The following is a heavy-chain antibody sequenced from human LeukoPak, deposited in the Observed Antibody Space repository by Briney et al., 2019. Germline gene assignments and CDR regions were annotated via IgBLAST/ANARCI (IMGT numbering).Heavy chain of an antibody. CDR1: GGSFSGYY. Sequence: SETLSLTCAVYGGSFSGYYWSWIRQPPGKGLEWIGFVFYSGSTYYNPSLKSRVTMSADTSKNQFSLRLSSVTAADTAVYQCARSVGAWDVFDLWGQGTMVTVSS. D-gene: IGHD3-16*01. J-gene: IGHJ3*01. V-gene: IGHV4-59*01. CDR3: ARSVGAWDVFDL. CDR2: VFYSGST.